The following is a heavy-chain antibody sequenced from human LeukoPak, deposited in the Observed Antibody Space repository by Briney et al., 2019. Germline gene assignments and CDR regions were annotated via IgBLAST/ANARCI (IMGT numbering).Heavy chain of an antibody. CDR2: INPSGGST. V-gene: IGHV1-46*01. CDR1: GYTFTSYY. Sequence: ASVKVSCKASGYTFTSYYMHWVRQAPGQGLEWMGIINPSGGSTSCAQKFQGRVTMTRDTSTSTVYMELSSLRSEDTAVYYCARDMTTVTTKDYYYYGMDVWGQGTTVTVSS. CDR3: ARDMTTVTTKDYYYYGMDV. D-gene: IGHD4-17*01. J-gene: IGHJ6*02.